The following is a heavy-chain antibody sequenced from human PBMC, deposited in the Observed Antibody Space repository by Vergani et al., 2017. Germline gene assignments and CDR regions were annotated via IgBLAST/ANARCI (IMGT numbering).Heavy chain of an antibody. V-gene: IGHV4-61*10. J-gene: IGHJ3*02. CDR3: ARGQIDWSGYYLGGVGPAFDI. D-gene: IGHD3-3*01. CDR2: IYYSGST. CDR1: GGSVSSGSYY. Sequence: QVQLQESGPGLVKPSETLSLTCTVSGGSVSSGSYYWSWIRQPAGKGLEWIGYIYYSGSTNYNPSLKSRVTIPVDTSKNQFSLKLSSVTAADTAVYYCARGQIDWSGYYLGGVGPAFDIWGQGTMVTVSS.